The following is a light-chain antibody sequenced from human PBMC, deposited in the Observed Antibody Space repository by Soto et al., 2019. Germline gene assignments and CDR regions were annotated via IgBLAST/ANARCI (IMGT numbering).Light chain of an antibody. J-gene: IGKJ1*01. V-gene: IGKV3-15*01. CDR3: QHYDHWPLT. CDR2: GAS. Sequence: EIVMTQPPATLSVSPGERVTLSCRASQSVRRNLAWFQQKPGQAPRLLIYGASTRAPDLPARFSGSGSGTEFTLTISSLQSEDFAIYYCQHYDHWPLTFGQGTKVEIK. CDR1: QSVRRN.